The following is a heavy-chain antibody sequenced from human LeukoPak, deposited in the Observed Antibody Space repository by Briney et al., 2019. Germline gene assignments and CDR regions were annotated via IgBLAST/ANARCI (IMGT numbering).Heavy chain of an antibody. D-gene: IGHD6-13*01. CDR2: IYTSGST. V-gene: IGHV4-4*07. CDR1: GGSISSYY. J-gene: IGHJ5*02. Sequence: KPSETLSLTCTVSGGSISSYYWSWIRQPAGKGLEWIGRIYTSGSTNYNPSLKSRVTMSVDTSKNQFSLKLSSVTAADTAVYYCARVYSSSWFGWFDPWGQGTLVTVSS. CDR3: ARVYSSSWFGWFDP.